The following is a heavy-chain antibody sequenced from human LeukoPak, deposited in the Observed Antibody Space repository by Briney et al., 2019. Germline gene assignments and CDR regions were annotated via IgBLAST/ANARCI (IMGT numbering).Heavy chain of an antibody. CDR3: ARDQHYFHSSGYYSDAFDI. V-gene: IGHV3-74*01. CDR2: INSDGSST. J-gene: IGHJ3*02. CDR1: GFTFSGHW. Sequence: PGRPLRLSCVASGFTFSGHWMHWVRQAPGRGLVWVSHINSDGSSTRYADSVKGRFTISRDNAKSTLYLQMNSLRAEDTAVYYCARDQHYFHSSGYYSDAFDIWGQGTMVTVSS. D-gene: IGHD3-22*01.